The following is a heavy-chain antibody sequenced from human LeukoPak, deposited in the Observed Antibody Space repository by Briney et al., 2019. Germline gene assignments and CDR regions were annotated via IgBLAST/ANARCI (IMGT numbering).Heavy chain of an antibody. Sequence: SETLSLTCTVSGVSLSSSSYYWSWIRQPPGKGLEWIGYIYYSGSTNYNPSLKSRVTISFDTSRNQFSLKLNSVTAADTAVYYCARVEYQLLGRYYYYGMDVWGQGTTVTVSS. CDR1: GVSLSSSSYY. CDR2: IYYSGST. V-gene: IGHV4-61*01. CDR3: ARVEYQLLGRYYYYGMDV. D-gene: IGHD2-2*01. J-gene: IGHJ6*02.